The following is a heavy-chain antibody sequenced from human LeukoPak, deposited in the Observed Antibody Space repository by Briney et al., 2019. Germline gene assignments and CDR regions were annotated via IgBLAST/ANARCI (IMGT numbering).Heavy chain of an antibody. J-gene: IGHJ6*02. CDR1: GYTFTSYD. CDR2: MNPNSGNT. V-gene: IGHV1-8*01. Sequence: ASVKVSCKASGYTFTSYDINWVRQATGRGLEWMGWMNPNSGNTGYAQKFQGRVTMTRNTSISTAYMELSSLRSEDTAVYYCARGLLWFGELLIGMDVWGQGTTVTVSS. D-gene: IGHD3-10*01. CDR3: ARGLLWFGELLIGMDV.